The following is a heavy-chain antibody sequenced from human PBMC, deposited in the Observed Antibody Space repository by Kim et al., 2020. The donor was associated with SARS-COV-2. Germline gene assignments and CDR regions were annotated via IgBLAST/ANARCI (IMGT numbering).Heavy chain of an antibody. D-gene: IGHD3-16*01. J-gene: IGHJ4*02. CDR2: IGIYGRKI. CDR3: ARDGGVSGLFDY. Sequence: GGSLRLSCVGSGFNFATWSMSWVRQAPGKGLEWVSYIGIYGRKIYYADSVKGRFTISRDTAKNEVYLQMSSLRAEDTAVYYCARDGGVSGLFDYWGQGALVTVSS. CDR1: GFNFATWS. V-gene: IGHV3-48*04.